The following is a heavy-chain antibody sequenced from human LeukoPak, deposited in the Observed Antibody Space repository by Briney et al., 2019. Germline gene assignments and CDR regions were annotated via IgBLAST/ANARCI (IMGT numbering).Heavy chain of an antibody. D-gene: IGHD4-17*01. CDR2: ISGSGGST. CDR1: GFTFRSYG. J-gene: IGHJ4*02. Sequence: PGGSLRLSCAASGFTFRSYGMSWVRQAPGKGLDWVSTISGSGGSTYYADSVKGRFTISRDNAKNTLYLQMNSLRAEDTAVYYCAKDGNYGDYVREYYFDYWGQGTLVTVSS. V-gene: IGHV3-23*01. CDR3: AKDGNYGDYVREYYFDY.